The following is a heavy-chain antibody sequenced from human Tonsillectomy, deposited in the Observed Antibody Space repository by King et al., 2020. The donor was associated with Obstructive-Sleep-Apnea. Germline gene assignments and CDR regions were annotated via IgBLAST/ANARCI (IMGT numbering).Heavy chain of an antibody. Sequence: VQLVESGGGLVQPGRSLRLSCAASGFTFDDYAMHWVRQAPGKGLEWVSGISRNSGSVGHAVSVRGRFSISRDNAKNSLYFQMNSLRAEDTALYYCAKDRSVSMNWVAFDFWGQGTMVTVSS. CDR1: GFTFDDYA. D-gene: IGHD7-27*01. CDR3: AKDRSVSMNWVAFDF. CDR2: ISRNSGSV. J-gene: IGHJ3*01. V-gene: IGHV3-9*01.